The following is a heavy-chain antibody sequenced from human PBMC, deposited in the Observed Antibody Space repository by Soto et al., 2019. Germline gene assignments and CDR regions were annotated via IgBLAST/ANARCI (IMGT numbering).Heavy chain of an antibody. D-gene: IGHD3-22*01. Sequence: PSETLSLTCTVSGGSLSGYFWSWIRQPPGKGLEWIGYIYYSGSTNYTPSLKSRVTMSVDTSKNQISLKLRSVAAADTAVYYCAREMYSSGYSPLDHWGQGTVVTVSS. V-gene: IGHV4-59*01. CDR2: IYYSGST. CDR1: GGSLSGYF. CDR3: AREMYSSGYSPLDH. J-gene: IGHJ4*02.